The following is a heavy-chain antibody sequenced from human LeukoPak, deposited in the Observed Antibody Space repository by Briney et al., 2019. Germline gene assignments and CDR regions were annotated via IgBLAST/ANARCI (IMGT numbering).Heavy chain of an antibody. CDR3: ARVGGHYYDRSGYYWFSD. V-gene: IGHV3-7*03. CDR1: GFTFSNYW. J-gene: IGHJ4*02. Sequence: GGSLRLSCAASGFTFSNYWMSWVRQAPGKGLEWVANIKQDGSEKYYVDSVKGRFTISRDNAKNSLYLQMNSLRAEDTAVYYCARVGGHYYDRSGYYWFSDWGQGTLVTVSS. D-gene: IGHD3-22*01. CDR2: IKQDGSEK.